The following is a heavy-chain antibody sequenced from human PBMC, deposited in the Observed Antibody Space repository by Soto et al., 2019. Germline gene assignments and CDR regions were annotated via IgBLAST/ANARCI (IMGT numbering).Heavy chain of an antibody. V-gene: IGHV4-4*02. CDR3: AREIVIAGGHNYFDP. CDR1: VVTVASSHW. J-gene: IGHJ5*02. CDR2: VYHTGDT. D-gene: IGHD2-21*01. Sequence: PSETLSLTCGFSVVTVASSHWWSWVRQSPGRGLEWIGNVYHTGDTNFNPSLQSRVTFSVDKSNNQFSLRLTSVTAADTAVYFCAREIVIAGGHNYFDPWGPGTLVTVSS.